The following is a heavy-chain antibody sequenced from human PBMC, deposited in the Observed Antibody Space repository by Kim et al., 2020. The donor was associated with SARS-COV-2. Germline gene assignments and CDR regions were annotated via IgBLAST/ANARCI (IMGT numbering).Heavy chain of an antibody. V-gene: IGHV3-23*01. CDR1: GFTFGNYA. CDR2: ISSSGGYT. D-gene: IGHD6-13*01. CDR3: AKRRGGRGSRWIFDY. J-gene: IGHJ4*02. Sequence: GGSLRLSYAASGFTFGNYAMIWVRQAPGKGLEWVSSISSSGGYTFYADSVKGRFTISRDNSKNTLYLQMNSLRVEDTAVYYCAKRRGGRGSRWIFDYWGQGTLVTVSS.